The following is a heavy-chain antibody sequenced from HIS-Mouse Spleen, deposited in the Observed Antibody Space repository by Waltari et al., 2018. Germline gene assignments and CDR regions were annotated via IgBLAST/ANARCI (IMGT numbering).Heavy chain of an antibody. CDR1: GFTFSSYS. CDR2: IYYSGST. D-gene: IGHD6-13*01. J-gene: IGHJ4*02. V-gene: IGHV4-38-2*01. Sequence: VQLVESGGGLVQPGGSLRLSCAASGFTFSSYSMNWIRQPPGKGLGWIGSIYYSGSTYYNPSLKSRVTISVDTSKNQFSLKLSSVTAADTAVYYCARLTAAGTYWGQGTLVTVSS. CDR3: ARLTAAGTY.